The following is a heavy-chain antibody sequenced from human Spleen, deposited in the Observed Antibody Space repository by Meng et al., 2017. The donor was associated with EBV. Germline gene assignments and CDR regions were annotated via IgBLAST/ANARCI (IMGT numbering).Heavy chain of an antibody. D-gene: IGHD6-19*01. Sequence: LQLREAGPGQVKPSETLSLTGTVSGAAISSFYYWGWIRQPPGRGLEWIGSVHYTGSTYYSPSLKSRVTVSVDTSKNQFSLRLTSVTAADTAVYYCARPFPSWQSPRLDPFGAWGQGTLVTVSS. CDR3: ARPFPSWQSPRLDPFGA. J-gene: IGHJ5*02. CDR1: GAAISSFYY. V-gene: IGHV4-39*01. CDR2: VHYTGST.